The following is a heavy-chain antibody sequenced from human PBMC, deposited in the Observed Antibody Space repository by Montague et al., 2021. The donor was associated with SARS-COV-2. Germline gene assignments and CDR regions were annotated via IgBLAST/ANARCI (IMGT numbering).Heavy chain of an antibody. CDR1: GFTVSSNY. V-gene: IGHV3-66*01. Sequence: SLRLSCAASGFTVSSNYMNWVRQAPGKGLEWVSVIYSGGSTYYADSVKGRFTISRDNSKNTLYLQMNSVRAEDTAVYYCARGGRYYDSRGYGDAFDFWGQGTVVTVSS. CDR3: ARGGRYYDSRGYGDAFDF. CDR2: IYSGGST. D-gene: IGHD3-22*01. J-gene: IGHJ3*01.